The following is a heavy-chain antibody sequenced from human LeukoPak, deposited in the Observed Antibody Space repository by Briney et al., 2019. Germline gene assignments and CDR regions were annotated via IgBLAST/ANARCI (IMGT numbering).Heavy chain of an antibody. V-gene: IGHV4-59*01. D-gene: IGHD3-16*01. CDR1: GGSIGSYS. J-gene: IGHJ4*02. CDR2: IHHSGST. Sequence: PETLCLTCTVSGGSIGSYSWTWIRQPPGKTLEWIGYIHHSGSTNYNPSLKSRVTISLDTSNNQFSLKLNSVTAADTAVYYCARDFTLDYWGQGTLLTVSS. CDR3: ARDFTLDY.